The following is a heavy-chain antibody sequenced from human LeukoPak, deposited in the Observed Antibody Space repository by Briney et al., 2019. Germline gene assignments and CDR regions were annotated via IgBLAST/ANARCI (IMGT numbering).Heavy chain of an antibody. CDR3: AEGHYYDSSGYPFDAFDI. D-gene: IGHD3-22*01. J-gene: IGHJ3*02. Sequence: SETLSLTCTVSGGSISSYYWSWIRQPPGKGLEWIGEINHSGSTNYNPSLRSRVTISVDTSKNQFSLKLSSVTAADTAVYYCAEGHYYDSSGYPFDAFDIWGQGTMVTVSS. V-gene: IGHV4-34*01. CDR2: INHSGST. CDR1: GGSISSYY.